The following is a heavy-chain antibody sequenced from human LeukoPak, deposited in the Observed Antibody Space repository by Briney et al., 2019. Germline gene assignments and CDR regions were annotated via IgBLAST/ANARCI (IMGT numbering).Heavy chain of an antibody. Sequence: ASVKVSCKASGYTFSSYPMIWVRQAPGQGLQWMGWISCYNGHTHYAQNFQGRVTMTTDTSTNTAYMELRSLRSDDTAVYYCARREGRSASPFFFDSWGQGTLVTVSS. V-gene: IGHV1-18*01. CDR2: ISCYNGHT. CDR3: ARREGRSASPFFFDS. D-gene: IGHD6-6*01. J-gene: IGHJ4*02. CDR1: GYTFSSYP.